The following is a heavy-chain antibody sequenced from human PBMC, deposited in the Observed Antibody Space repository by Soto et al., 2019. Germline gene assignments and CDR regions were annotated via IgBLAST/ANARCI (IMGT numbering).Heavy chain of an antibody. CDR3: ARASYSGYRSYDY. D-gene: IGHD5-12*01. CDR1: GYSISSGFF. J-gene: IGHJ4*02. CDR2: MYHDGNT. Sequence: AETLTLTCAVSGYSISSGFFWGWIRQPPGKGLEWIANMYHDGNTHYNQSLKSRVTMSVDTSKNPFSLKLNSVTAADTAVYYCARASYSGYRSYDYWGQGSLVTVSS. V-gene: IGHV4-38-2*01.